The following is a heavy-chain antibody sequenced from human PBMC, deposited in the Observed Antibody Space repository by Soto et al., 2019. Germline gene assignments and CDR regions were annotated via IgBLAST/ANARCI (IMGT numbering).Heavy chain of an antibody. CDR3: ARPSRIAAAGRLDAFDI. CDR1: GYSFTSYW. J-gene: IGHJ3*02. D-gene: IGHD6-13*01. Sequence: GESLKISCKGSGYSFTSYWIGWVRQMPGKGLEWMGIIYPGDSDTRYSPSFQGQVTISADKSISTAYLQWSSLKASDTAMYYRARPSRIAAAGRLDAFDIWGQGTMVTVSS. CDR2: IYPGDSDT. V-gene: IGHV5-51*01.